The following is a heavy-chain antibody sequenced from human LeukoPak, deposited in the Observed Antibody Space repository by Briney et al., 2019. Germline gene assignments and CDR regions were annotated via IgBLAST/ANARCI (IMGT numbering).Heavy chain of an antibody. V-gene: IGHV4-59*02. J-gene: IGHJ6*03. D-gene: IGHD1-20*01. CDR3: AGMTPPPLSYYYYMDV. Sequence: PSETLSLTCTISGGSVSDFYWSWIRQSPGKGLEWIGYIYHTGSTSYSPSLKSRVTISVDTSKNQFSLKLSSVTAADTAVYYCAGMTPPPLSYYYYMDVWGKGTTVTVSS. CDR1: GGSVSDFY. CDR2: IYHTGST.